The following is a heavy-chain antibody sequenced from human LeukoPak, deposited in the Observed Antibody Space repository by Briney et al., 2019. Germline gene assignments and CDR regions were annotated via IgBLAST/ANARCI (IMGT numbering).Heavy chain of an antibody. CDR1: GFTFSSYA. D-gene: IGHD3-10*01. CDR2: ISSSSRYI. V-gene: IGHV3-21*01. CDR3: ARQHYYGSEALYYYGMDV. J-gene: IGHJ6*02. Sequence: GGSLRLSCAASGFTFSSYAMSWVRQAPGKGLEWVSSISSSSRYIYYADSVKGRFTISRDNAKNSLYLQMNSLRAEDTAVYYCARQHYYGSEALYYYGMDVWGQGTTVTVSS.